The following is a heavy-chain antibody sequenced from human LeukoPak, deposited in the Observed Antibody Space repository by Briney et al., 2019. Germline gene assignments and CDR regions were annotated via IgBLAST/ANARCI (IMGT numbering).Heavy chain of an antibody. CDR2: INSDGSSI. V-gene: IGHV3-74*01. J-gene: IGHJ4*02. D-gene: IGHD5-12*01. CDR3: TRGASGYGIFDY. Sequence: GGSLRLSCAASGFSVGGYWMHWVRQGPEMGLVWVSRINSDGSSISYADSVKGRFSISRDNAKNTLYLQMNSLRAEDTAVYYCTRGASGYGIFDYWGQGTLVTVSS. CDR1: GFSVGGYW.